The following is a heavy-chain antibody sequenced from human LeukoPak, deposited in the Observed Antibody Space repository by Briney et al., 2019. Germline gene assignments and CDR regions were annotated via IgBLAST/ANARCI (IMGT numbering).Heavy chain of an antibody. V-gene: IGHV3-23*01. CDR3: AKDFLLYDSSTYFDY. J-gene: IGHJ4*02. CDR2: ISGSGGST. D-gene: IGHD3-22*01. CDR1: GFTFSSYA. Sequence: PGGSLRLSCAASGFTFSSYAMSWVRQAPGKGLERVSAISGSGGSTYYADSVKGRFTISRDNSKNTLYLQMNSLRAEDTAVYYCAKDFLLYDSSTYFDYWGQGTLVTVSS.